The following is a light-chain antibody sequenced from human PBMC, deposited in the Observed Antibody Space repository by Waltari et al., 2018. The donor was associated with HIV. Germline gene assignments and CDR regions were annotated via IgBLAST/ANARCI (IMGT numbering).Light chain of an antibody. Sequence: QSVLTQPPSLSGAPGHSVTIPCTGHSSSIGAAYDVNWYQVFPGAAPKLLIYSNTNRPSGVPDRFSGSRSGASASLAIAGLRSEDEAEYYCQSYDSSLRGWVFGGGTKLTVL. CDR2: SNT. CDR3: QSYDSSLRGWV. J-gene: IGLJ3*02. V-gene: IGLV1-40*01. CDR1: SSSIGAAYD.